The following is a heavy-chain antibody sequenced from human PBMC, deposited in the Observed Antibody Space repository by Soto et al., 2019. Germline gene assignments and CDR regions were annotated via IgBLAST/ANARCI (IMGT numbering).Heavy chain of an antibody. CDR3: ARQIYDSDTGPNFQYYFDS. CDR1: GYSFAGYW. V-gene: IGHV5-10-1*01. J-gene: IGHJ4*02. CDR2: IDPSDSQT. D-gene: IGHD3-22*01. Sequence: GESLKISCKGSGYSFAGYWITWVRQKPGKGPEWMGRIDPSDSQTYYSPSFRGHVTISVTKSITTVFLQWSSLRASDTAMYYCARQIYDSDTGPNFQYYFDSWGQGTPVTVSS.